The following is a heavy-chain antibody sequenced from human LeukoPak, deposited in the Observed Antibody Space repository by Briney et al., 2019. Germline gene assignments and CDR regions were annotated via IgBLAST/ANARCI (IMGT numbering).Heavy chain of an antibody. CDR1: GYTFTSYD. D-gene: IGHD2-21*02. CDR2: MNPNSGNT. Sequence: PVASVKVSCKASGYTFTSYDINWVRQAPGQGLEWMGWMNPNSGNTGYAQKFQGRVTMTRNTSISTAYMELSSLRSEDTAVYYCATYIGGDNYYYYYYMDVWGKGTTVTVSS. V-gene: IGHV1-8*01. J-gene: IGHJ6*03. CDR3: ATYIGGDNYYYYYYMDV.